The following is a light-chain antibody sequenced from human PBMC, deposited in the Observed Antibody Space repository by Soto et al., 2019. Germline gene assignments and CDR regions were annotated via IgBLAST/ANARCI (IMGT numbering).Light chain of an antibody. Sequence: QSVLTQPRSVSASPGQSVTISCIGTSTDIGGYNFVSWYQQHPGKVPKLMIYDVTKRPSGVPDRFSGSKSGNTASLTISGLQTDDEADYYCSSYAGRYTLVLGGGTKVTVL. J-gene: IGLJ2*01. CDR3: SSYAGRYTLV. CDR1: STDIGGYNF. CDR2: DVT. V-gene: IGLV2-11*01.